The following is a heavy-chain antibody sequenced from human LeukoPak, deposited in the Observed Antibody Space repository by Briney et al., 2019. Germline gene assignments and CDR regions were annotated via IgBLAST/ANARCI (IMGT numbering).Heavy chain of an antibody. J-gene: IGHJ4*02. CDR3: ARDRGVYSRTLED. D-gene: IGHD6-13*01. V-gene: IGHV3-21*01. CDR2: INI. CDR1: GFTFSSYS. Sequence: PGGSLRLSCAASGFTFSSYSMNWVRQAPGKGLEWLSSINIYYADSPKGRFTISRDNAKNSLYLQMNSLRAEDTAVYYCARDRGVYSRTLEDWGQGTLVTVSS.